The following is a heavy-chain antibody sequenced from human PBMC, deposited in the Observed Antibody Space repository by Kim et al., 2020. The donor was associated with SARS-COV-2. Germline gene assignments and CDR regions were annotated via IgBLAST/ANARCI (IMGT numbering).Heavy chain of an antibody. V-gene: IGHV3-23*01. CDR3: TKGILEILYYGMDV. CDR2: ISPGSDYT. CDR1: GFTFSTYS. Sequence: GGSLRLSCSASGFTFSTYSMAWVRQAPGKGLEWVSSISPGSDYTHYADSVEGRFTISRDNSKNTLYMEMNSLRAEDTAIYYCTKGILEILYYGMDVWGQGTTVTVSS. J-gene: IGHJ6*02.